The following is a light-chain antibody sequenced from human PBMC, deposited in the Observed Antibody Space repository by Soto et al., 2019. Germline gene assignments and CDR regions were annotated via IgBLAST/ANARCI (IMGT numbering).Light chain of an antibody. J-gene: IGKJ1*01. V-gene: IGKV3-15*01. CDR2: GAS. Sequence: EIVMTQSPSTLSVSPGERATLSCRASQSVRSHLAWYQQKPGQPPRLLIYGASTRATGIPARFSGSGFGTEFTLTISSLQSEDFAVYYCQQYGSSPETFGQGTKVDIK. CDR3: QQYGSSPET. CDR1: QSVRSH.